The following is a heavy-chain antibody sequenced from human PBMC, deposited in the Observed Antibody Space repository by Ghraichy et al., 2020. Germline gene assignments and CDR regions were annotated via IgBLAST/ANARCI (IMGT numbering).Heavy chain of an antibody. V-gene: IGHV5-51*01. Sequence: GESLNISCKGSGYSFTSYCIGWVRQMPGKGLEWMGIIYPGDSDTRYSPSFQGQVTISADKSISTAYLQWSSLKASDTAMYYRARAYYYDSSGYYNAFDIWGQGTMVTVSS. CDR2: IYPGDSDT. CDR3: ARAYYYDSSGYYNAFDI. CDR1: GYSFTSYC. D-gene: IGHD3-22*01. J-gene: IGHJ3*02.